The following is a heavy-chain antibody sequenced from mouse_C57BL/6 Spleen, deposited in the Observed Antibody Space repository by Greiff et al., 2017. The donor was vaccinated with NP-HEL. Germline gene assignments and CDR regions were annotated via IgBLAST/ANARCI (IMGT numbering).Heavy chain of an antibody. CDR1: GYTFTNYW. CDR2: IYPGGGYT. V-gene: IGHV1-63*01. Sequence: VQLQQSGAELVRPGTSVKMSCKASGYTFTNYWIGWAKQRPGHGLEWIGDIYPGGGYTNYNEKFKGKATLTADKSSSTAYMQFSSLTSEDSAIYYCARYYYGSRGYFDVWGTGTTVTVSS. D-gene: IGHD1-1*01. CDR3: ARYYYGSRGYFDV. J-gene: IGHJ1*03.